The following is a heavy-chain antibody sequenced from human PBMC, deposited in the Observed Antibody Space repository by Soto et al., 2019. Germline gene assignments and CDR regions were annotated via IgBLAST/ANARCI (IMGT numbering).Heavy chain of an antibody. CDR3: ARDKTRSYQFDY. V-gene: IGHV4-59*01. CDR1: GGSISSYY. CDR2: IYYSGST. Sequence: SETLSLTCTVSGGSISSYYWSWIRQPPGKGLEWIGYIYYSGSTNYNPSLKSRVTISVDTSKNQFSLKLSSVTAADTAVYYCARDKTRSYQFDYWGQGIQVPVSS. D-gene: IGHD3-10*01. J-gene: IGHJ4*02.